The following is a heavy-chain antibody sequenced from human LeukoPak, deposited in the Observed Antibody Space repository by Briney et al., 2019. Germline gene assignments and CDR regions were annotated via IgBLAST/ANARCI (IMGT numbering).Heavy chain of an antibody. CDR3: ARLASGSYGPLTPFDY. CDR2: IYYSGST. D-gene: IGHD1-26*01. V-gene: IGHV4-59*08. J-gene: IGHJ4*02. CDR1: SGSISSYY. Sequence: SETLSLTCTVSSGSISSYYWSWIRQPPGKGLEWIGYIYYSGSTNYNTSLKSRVIISVDTSKTQFSLRLSSVTAADTAVYYSARLASGSYGPLTPFDYWGQGTLVTVSS.